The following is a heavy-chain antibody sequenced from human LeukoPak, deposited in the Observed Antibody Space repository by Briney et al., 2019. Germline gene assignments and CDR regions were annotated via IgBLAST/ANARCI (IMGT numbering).Heavy chain of an antibody. CDR2: INPSGGTT. CDR3: ARGLHIRLYDSRGYFDY. Sequence: ASVTVSCKASGYTFTRYYMYWVRQAPGQGLEWMGLINPSGGTTNYAQKFQGRVTMTRDTSTSTVYMELSSLRSEDTAVYYCARGLHIRLYDSRGYFDYWGQGTVVTVSS. CDR1: GYTFTRYY. J-gene: IGHJ4*02. D-gene: IGHD3-22*01. V-gene: IGHV1-46*01.